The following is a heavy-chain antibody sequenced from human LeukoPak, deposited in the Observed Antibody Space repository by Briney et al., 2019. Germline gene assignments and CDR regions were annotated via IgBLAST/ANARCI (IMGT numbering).Heavy chain of an antibody. Sequence: GGSLTLSCAASGFTFSSHWMYWVRHVPGKGLVWVSRIKKDGSDTTYADSVKGRFTISRDNAKNTLYLQMNSLRAEDTAVYYCATDMGDDTSGSYRFGLDVWGLGTTVTVSS. CDR1: GFTFSSHW. D-gene: IGHD3-22*01. CDR3: ATDMGDDTSGSYRFGLDV. V-gene: IGHV3-74*01. J-gene: IGHJ6*02. CDR2: IKKDGSDT.